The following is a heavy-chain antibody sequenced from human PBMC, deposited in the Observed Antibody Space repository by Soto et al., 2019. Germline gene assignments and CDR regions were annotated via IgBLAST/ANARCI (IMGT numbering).Heavy chain of an antibody. CDR1: GGTFSSYT. V-gene: IGHV1-69*02. D-gene: IGHD3-10*01. Sequence: QVQLVQSGAEVKKPGSSVKVSCKASGGTFSSYTISWVRQAPGQGLEWMGRIIPILGIANYAQKFQGRVTITADKXXSXAXXELSSLRSEDTAVYYCGCFEGINQRGGYYYYGMDVWGQGTTVTVSS. J-gene: IGHJ6*02. CDR2: IIPILGIA. CDR3: GCFEGINQRGGYYYYGMDV.